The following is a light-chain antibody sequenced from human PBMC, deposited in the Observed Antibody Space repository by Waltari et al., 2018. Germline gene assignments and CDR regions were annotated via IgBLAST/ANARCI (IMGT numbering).Light chain of an antibody. CDR1: QTITHY. V-gene: IGKV3-11*01. J-gene: IGKJ1*01. CDR2: DVF. Sequence: EIVLTQSPATLSLSPGERATLSCRASQTITHYLAWYQQRPGQAPRRLIFDVFHRADDTPARFSGSGSGTDFFLTISHLEPEDFALYYCQGRSDWPPVWTFGQGTKVEIK. CDR3: QGRSDWPPVWT.